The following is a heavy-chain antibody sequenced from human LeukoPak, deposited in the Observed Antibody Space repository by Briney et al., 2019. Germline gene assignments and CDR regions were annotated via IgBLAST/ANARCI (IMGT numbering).Heavy chain of an antibody. V-gene: IGHV1-18*01. CDR1: GYTFTSYG. J-gene: IGHJ5*02. CDR3: ARDRCSSTSCYRGRGWFDP. D-gene: IGHD2-2*01. Sequence: GASVKVSCKASGYTFTSYGISWVRQAPGPGLELMGWISAYNGNTNYAQKLQGRVTMTTDTSTSTAYMELRSLRSDDTAVYYCARDRCSSTSCYRGRGWFDPWGQGTLVTVSS. CDR2: ISAYNGNT.